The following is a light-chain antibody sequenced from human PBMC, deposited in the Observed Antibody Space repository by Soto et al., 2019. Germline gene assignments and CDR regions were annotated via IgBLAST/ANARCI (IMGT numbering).Light chain of an antibody. CDR3: QQLNSYPWGYT. CDR2: AAS. Sequence: IQLTQSPSSLSASVGDRVTITCRASQGISSYLAWYQQKPGKAPKLLIYAASALQSGVPSRFSGSGSGTAFTLTISSLQPEDFATYSCQQLNSYPWGYTFGQGTKLAIK. V-gene: IGKV1-9*01. J-gene: IGKJ2*01. CDR1: QGISSY.